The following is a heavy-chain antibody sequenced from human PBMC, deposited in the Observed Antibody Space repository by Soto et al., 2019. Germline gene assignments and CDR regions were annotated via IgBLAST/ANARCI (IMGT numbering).Heavy chain of an antibody. CDR1: GFTFSSYS. CDR2: ISSSSSYI. CDR3: ARDYCSGGSCYPFDY. Sequence: GGSLRLSCAASGFTFSSYSMNWVRQAPGKGLEWVSSISSSSSYIYYADSVKGRFTISRDNAKNSLYLQMNSLRAEDTAVYYCARDYCSGGSCYPFDYWGQGTLVTVSS. D-gene: IGHD2-15*01. J-gene: IGHJ4*02. V-gene: IGHV3-21*01.